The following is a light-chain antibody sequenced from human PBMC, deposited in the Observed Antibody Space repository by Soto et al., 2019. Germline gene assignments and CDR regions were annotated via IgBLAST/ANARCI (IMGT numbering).Light chain of an antibody. CDR3: CSYTRTSNHYF. Sequence: GASSDIGGYDYVSWYQQRPGKAPKLMIYEVRYRPSGVSNRFSGSKSGNTASLTISGLQAEDEADYYCCSYTRTSNHYFFGSGTKVTVL. V-gene: IGLV2-14*01. CDR2: EVR. CDR1: SSDIGGYDY. J-gene: IGLJ1*01.